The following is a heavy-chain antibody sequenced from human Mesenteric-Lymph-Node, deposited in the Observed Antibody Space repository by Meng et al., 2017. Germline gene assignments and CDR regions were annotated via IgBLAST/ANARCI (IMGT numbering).Heavy chain of an antibody. V-gene: IGHV7-4-1*02. Sequence: VQLGQSGAEVKKPGASVKVSCKASGYTFTSYAINWVRQAPGQGLEWMGWIKGNTGDPAYAQGFTGRFVFSLDTSVSTAYLQISSLKAEDTAVYYCAREGGWSNFNYWGQGTLVTVSS. J-gene: IGHJ4*02. CDR3: AREGGWSNFNY. D-gene: IGHD6-19*01. CDR1: GYTFTSYA. CDR2: IKGNTGDP.